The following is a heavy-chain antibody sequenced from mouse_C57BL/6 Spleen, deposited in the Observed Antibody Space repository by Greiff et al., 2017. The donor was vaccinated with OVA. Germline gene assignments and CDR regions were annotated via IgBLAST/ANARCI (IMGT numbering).Heavy chain of an antibody. Sequence: QVQLQQSGAELVKPGASVKISCKASGYAFSSYWMNWVKQRPGKGLEWIGHIYPGDGDTNYNGKFKGKATLTADKSSSTAYMQLSSLTSEDSAVYFCARDYDGYYVGYFDYWGQGTTLTVSS. CDR2: IYPGDGDT. CDR3: ARDYDGYYVGYFDY. V-gene: IGHV1-80*01. J-gene: IGHJ2*01. CDR1: GYAFSSYW. D-gene: IGHD2-3*01.